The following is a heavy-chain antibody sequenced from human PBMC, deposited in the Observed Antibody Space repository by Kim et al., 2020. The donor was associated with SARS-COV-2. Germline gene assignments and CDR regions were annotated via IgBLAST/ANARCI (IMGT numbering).Heavy chain of an antibody. CDR1: GDSLSSDY. J-gene: IGHJ4*02. Sequence: SETLSLTCTVSGDSLSSDYWSWIRQPAGKGLEWIGRIYTSGRTNYNPSLLSRVTMSVAMSKNQFSLMLSSVTAADTAVYYCASALGHWGQGTLVTVSS. CDR3: ASALGH. D-gene: IGHD3-16*02. CDR2: IYTSGRT. V-gene: IGHV4-4*07.